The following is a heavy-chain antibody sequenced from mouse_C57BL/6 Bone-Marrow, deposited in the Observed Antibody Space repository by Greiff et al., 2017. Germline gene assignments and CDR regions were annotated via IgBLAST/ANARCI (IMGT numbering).Heavy chain of an antibody. CDR2: ISSGSSTI. J-gene: IGHJ1*03. CDR3: ARGLTTPRYFDV. V-gene: IGHV5-17*01. CDR1: GFTFSDYG. D-gene: IGHD1-1*01. Sequence: VQLKESGGGLVKPGGSLKLSCAASGFTFSDYGMHWVRQAPEKGLEWVAYISSGSSTIYYADTVKGRFTISRDNAKNTLFLQMTSLRSEDTAMYYCARGLTTPRYFDVWGTGTTVTVSS.